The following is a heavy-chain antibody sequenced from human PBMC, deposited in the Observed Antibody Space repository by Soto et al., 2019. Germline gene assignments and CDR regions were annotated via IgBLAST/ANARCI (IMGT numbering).Heavy chain of an antibody. CDR1: GGSISNTGYY. V-gene: IGHV4-39*01. J-gene: IGHJ3*01. CDR3: ARHAGGSGSFSSAFDV. CDR2: IYYSGTT. Sequence: QLQLQESGPGLVKPSETLSLTCSVSGGSISNTGYYWAWIRRPPGKGLEWIGSIYYSGTTYHNPSLMHRSDISIDTSKNHFSLIRRLLTAADTAVYYGARHAGGSGSFSSAFDVWGQGIGITVSS. D-gene: IGHD1-26*01.